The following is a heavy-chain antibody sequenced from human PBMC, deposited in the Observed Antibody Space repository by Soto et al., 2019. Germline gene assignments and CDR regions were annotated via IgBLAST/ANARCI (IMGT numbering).Heavy chain of an antibody. CDR1: GFTFSSYA. D-gene: IGHD3-10*01. CDR3: ASPPGGARYYYGMDV. V-gene: IGHV3-23*01. J-gene: IGHJ6*02. Sequence: GGSLRLSCAASGFTFSSYAMSWVRQAPGKGLECVSTISGSGGTTYYADSVKGRFTISRDNSKNTLYLQMNSLRAEDTAVYYCASPPGGARYYYGMDVWGQGTTVTVSS. CDR2: ISGSGGTT.